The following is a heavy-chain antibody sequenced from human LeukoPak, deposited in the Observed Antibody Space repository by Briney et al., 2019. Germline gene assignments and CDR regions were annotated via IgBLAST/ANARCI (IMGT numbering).Heavy chain of an antibody. D-gene: IGHD6-13*01. CDR3: ARPPGIAAAWFDP. CDR1: GGSISSSPYY. J-gene: IGHJ5*02. V-gene: IGHV4-39*01. CDR2: FDNSGST. Sequence: SETLSLTCTVSGGSISSSPYYWGWIRQPPGKGLEWIGSFDNSGSTYYNPSLKSRVTISVDTSKDQFSLKLTSVTAADTAVYYCARPPGIAAAWFDPWGQGTLVTVSS.